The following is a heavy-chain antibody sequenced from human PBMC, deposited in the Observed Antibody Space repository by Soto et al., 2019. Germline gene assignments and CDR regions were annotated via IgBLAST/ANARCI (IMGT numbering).Heavy chain of an antibody. CDR1: GYTFSSYG. CDR2: ISAYNGGT. V-gene: IGHV1-18*01. Sequence: GASVKVSCKASGYTFSSYGVTWVRQAPGQGLEWMGWISAYNGGTNYLQKFQGRVTMTTDTSASTVYMELRSLTSDDTAMYYCARDRVSAVTMIPGDDWGQGTLVTVSS. J-gene: IGHJ4*02. D-gene: IGHD3-22*01. CDR3: ARDRVSAVTMIPGDD.